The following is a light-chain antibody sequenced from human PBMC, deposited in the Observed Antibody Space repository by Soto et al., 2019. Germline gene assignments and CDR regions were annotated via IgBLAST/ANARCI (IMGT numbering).Light chain of an antibody. CDR1: DSNIGSNT. Sequence: QPVLTQAPSASGTPGQRVTISCSGSDSNIGSNTVNWYQQLSGTAPKLLIYTNNQRPSGVPDRFSGSKSGTSASLAISGLQSEDEADYYCAAWDDSLSGPVFGGGTKLTVL. CDR3: AAWDDSLSGPV. J-gene: IGLJ3*02. CDR2: TNN. V-gene: IGLV1-44*01.